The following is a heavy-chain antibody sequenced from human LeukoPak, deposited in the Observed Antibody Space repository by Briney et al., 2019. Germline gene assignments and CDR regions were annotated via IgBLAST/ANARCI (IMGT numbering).Heavy chain of an antibody. CDR3: ARGSGSRYYYYYYMDV. V-gene: IGHV1-2*02. Sequence: ASVKVSCKASGYTFTSYAISWVRQAPGQGLEWMGWINPNSGDTKYAQKFQGRVTMTRETSISTAYMELSSLRSDDTAVYYCARGSGSRYYYYYYMDVWDRGTTVTVSS. CDR1: GYTFTSYA. CDR2: INPNSGDT. J-gene: IGHJ6*03. D-gene: IGHD3-10*01.